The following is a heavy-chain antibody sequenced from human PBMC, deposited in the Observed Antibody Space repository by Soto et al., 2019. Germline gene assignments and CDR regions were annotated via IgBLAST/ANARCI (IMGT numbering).Heavy chain of an antibody. V-gene: IGHV3-30*18. CDR3: AKDAYDFWSGYYTDY. Sequence: GGSLRLSCAASGFTFSSYGMHWVRQAPGKGLEWVAVISYDGSNKYYADSVKGRFTISRDYSKNTLYLQMNSLRAEDTAVYYCAKDAYDFWSGYYTDYWGQGTLVTVSS. D-gene: IGHD3-3*01. J-gene: IGHJ4*02. CDR1: GFTFSSYG. CDR2: ISYDGSNK.